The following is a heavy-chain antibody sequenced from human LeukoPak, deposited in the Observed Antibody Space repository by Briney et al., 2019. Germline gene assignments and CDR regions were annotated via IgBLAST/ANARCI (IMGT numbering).Heavy chain of an antibody. D-gene: IGHD6-19*01. J-gene: IGHJ4*02. CDR3: ARVAVAGTRTIDY. V-gene: IGHV3-21*01. Sequence: PGGSLRLSCAASGFTFSSYSMNWVRQAPGKGLEWVSSISSSSSYIYYADSVKGRFTISRDNAKNSLYLQMNSLRAEDTAVYYCARVAVAGTRTIDYWGQGTLVTVSS. CDR1: GFTFSSYS. CDR2: ISSSSSYI.